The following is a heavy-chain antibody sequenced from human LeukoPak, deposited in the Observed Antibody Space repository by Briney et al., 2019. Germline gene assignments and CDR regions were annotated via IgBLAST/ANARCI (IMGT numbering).Heavy chain of an antibody. Sequence: SETLSLTCAVYGGSFSGYYWSWIRQPPGKGLEWIGEINHSGSTNYNPSLKSRVTISVDTSKNQFSLKLSSVTAADTAVYYCAELSQEAPWPYYYGMDVWGQGTTVTVSS. D-gene: IGHD1-7*01. CDR1: GGSFSGYY. CDR3: AELSQEAPWPYYYGMDV. J-gene: IGHJ6*02. CDR2: INHSGST. V-gene: IGHV4-34*01.